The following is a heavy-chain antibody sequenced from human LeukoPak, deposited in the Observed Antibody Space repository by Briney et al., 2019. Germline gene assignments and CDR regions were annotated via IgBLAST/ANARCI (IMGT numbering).Heavy chain of an antibody. Sequence: SETLSLTCAVYGGSFSGYYWSWIRQPPGKGLEWIGEINHSGSTNYNPSLKSRVTISVDTSKNQFSLKLSSVTAADTAVYYCARRDRATDAFDIWGQGTMVTVSS. J-gene: IGHJ3*02. V-gene: IGHV4-34*01. CDR3: ARRDRATDAFDI. CDR1: GGSFSGYY. D-gene: IGHD3-22*01. CDR2: INHSGST.